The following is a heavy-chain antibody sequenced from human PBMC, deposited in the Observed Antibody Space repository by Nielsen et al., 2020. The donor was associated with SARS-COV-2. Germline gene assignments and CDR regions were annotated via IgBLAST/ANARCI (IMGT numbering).Heavy chain of an antibody. CDR1: GGSFSGYY. D-gene: IGHD6-6*01. CDR3: ARGQLVLAYYYYYYMDV. J-gene: IGHJ6*03. CDR2: INHSGST. Sequence: SETPSLTCAVYGGSFSGYYWSWIRQPPGKGLEWIGEINHSGSTNYNPSLKSRVTISVDTSKDQFSLKLSSVTAADTAVYYCARGQLVLAYYYYYYMDVWGKGTTVTVSS. V-gene: IGHV4-34*01.